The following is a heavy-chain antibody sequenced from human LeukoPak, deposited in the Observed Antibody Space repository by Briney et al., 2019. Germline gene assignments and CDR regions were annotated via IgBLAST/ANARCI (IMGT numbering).Heavy chain of an antibody. J-gene: IGHJ4*02. CDR2: ISYSGST. Sequence: SETLSLTCTVSGGSISSSSYYWGWIRQPPGKGLEWIVSISYSGSTYYNPSLKSRVTISLDTSKNQFSLKMRSVTAADTAVYYCARAVGNMYYYGSGTYFDYWGQGTLVTVSS. CDR1: GGSISSSSYY. CDR3: ARAVGNMYYYGSGTYFDY. D-gene: IGHD3-10*01. V-gene: IGHV4-39*07.